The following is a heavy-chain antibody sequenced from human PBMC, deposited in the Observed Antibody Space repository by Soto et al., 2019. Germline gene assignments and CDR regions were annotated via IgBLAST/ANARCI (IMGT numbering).Heavy chain of an antibody. CDR3: ARLDYDILTGYYY. V-gene: IGHV4-39*01. J-gene: IGHJ4*02. Sequence: SETLSLTCTVSGGSISSSSYYWGWIRQPPGKGLEWIGSIYYSGSTYYNPSLKSRVTISVDTSKNQFSLKLSSVTAADTAVYYCARLDYDILTGYYYWGQGTMVTVS. D-gene: IGHD3-9*01. CDR2: IYYSGST. CDR1: GGSISSSSYY.